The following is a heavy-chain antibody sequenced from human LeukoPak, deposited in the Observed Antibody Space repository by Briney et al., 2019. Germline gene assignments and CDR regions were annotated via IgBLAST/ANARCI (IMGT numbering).Heavy chain of an antibody. CDR2: INPNSGGT. J-gene: IGHJ5*02. V-gene: IGHV1-2*02. CDR1: GYTFTGYY. Sequence: ASAKVSCKASGYTFTGYYMHWVRQAPGQGLEWMGWINPNSGGTNYAQKFQGRVTMTRDTSISTAYMELSRLRSDDTAVYYCARVTTFYDILTGYRNWFDPWGQGTLVTVSS. CDR3: ARVTTFYDILTGYRNWFDP. D-gene: IGHD3-9*01.